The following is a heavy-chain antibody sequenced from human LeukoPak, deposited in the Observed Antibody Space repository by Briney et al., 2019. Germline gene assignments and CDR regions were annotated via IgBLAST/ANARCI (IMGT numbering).Heavy chain of an antibody. Sequence: SGTLSLTCTVSGDSISGYYWSWIRQPPGKGLEWIGYISYSGSTNYNPSLKSRVTISVDTSKNQFSLKLSSVTAADTAVYYCARGGDGYFDYWGQGTLVTVSS. V-gene: IGHV4-59*01. CDR1: GDSISGYY. CDR3: ARGGDGYFDY. J-gene: IGHJ4*02. D-gene: IGHD3-22*01. CDR2: ISYSGST.